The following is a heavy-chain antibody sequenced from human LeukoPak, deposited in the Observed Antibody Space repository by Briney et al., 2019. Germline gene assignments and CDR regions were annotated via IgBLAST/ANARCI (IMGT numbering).Heavy chain of an antibody. Sequence: GGSLRLSCAASGFTFSSYAIHWVRQAPGKGLEWVAVISYDGSNKYYADSVKGRFTISRDNSKNTLYLQMNSLRAEDTAVYYCAKASGSYYDPGGYYGMDVWGQGTTVTVSS. CDR3: AKASGSYYDPGGYYGMDV. V-gene: IGHV3-30-3*01. CDR1: GFTFSSYA. CDR2: ISYDGSNK. J-gene: IGHJ6*02. D-gene: IGHD1-26*01.